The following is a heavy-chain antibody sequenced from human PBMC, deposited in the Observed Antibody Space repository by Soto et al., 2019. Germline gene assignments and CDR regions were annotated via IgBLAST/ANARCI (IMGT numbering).Heavy chain of an antibody. CDR2: MSSDGRNE. V-gene: IGHV3-30*18. D-gene: IGHD2-21*02. J-gene: IGHJ4*02. Sequence: QVQLVESGGGLVQPGRSLRLSCEGSGFTFSKYSMHWVRQAPGKGLEWVAVMSSDGRNEYYADSVKGRFTISRDNSNSTLYLQMSSLRPEDTAVYYCAKVGHIAVVTAWFDYWGQGTLVTVSP. CDR1: GFTFSKYS. CDR3: AKVGHIAVVTAWFDY.